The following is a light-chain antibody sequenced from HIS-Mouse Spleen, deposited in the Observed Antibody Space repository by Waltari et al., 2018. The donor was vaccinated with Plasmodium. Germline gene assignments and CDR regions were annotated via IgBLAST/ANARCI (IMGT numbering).Light chain of an antibody. Sequence: SSELTQDPAVSVALGQTVRITCQGDSLRSYYASWYQQKPGQAPVLVIYGKNNLPSGIQYRFSGSSSGNTAALTIAGDQAEDEADYYCNSRDSSGNHQVFGGGTKLTVL. CDR3: NSRDSSGNHQV. CDR1: SLRSYY. CDR2: GKN. J-gene: IGLJ3*02. V-gene: IGLV3-19*01.